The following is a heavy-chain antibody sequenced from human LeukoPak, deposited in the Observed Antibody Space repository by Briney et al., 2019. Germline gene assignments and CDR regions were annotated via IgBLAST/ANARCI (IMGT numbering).Heavy chain of an antibody. Sequence: SETLSLTCTVSGGSISSGGYYWSWIRQHPGKGLEWIGYINHSGRTYYNPSLESRVSISVDTSKNQFSLKLYSMTAADTAVYYCARDSPYYYDSSGYYGFNYLDPWGQGILVTVSS. J-gene: IGHJ5*02. V-gene: IGHV4-30-4*08. CDR3: ARDSPYYYDSSGYYGFNYLDP. D-gene: IGHD3-22*01. CDR2: INHSGRT. CDR1: GGSISSGGYY.